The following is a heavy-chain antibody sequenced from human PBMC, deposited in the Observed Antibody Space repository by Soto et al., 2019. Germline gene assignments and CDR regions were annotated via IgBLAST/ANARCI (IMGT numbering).Heavy chain of an antibody. CDR3: ARVEDYGDYFDY. J-gene: IGHJ4*02. Sequence: SVTMSLTWTVYGASGRNGGDYWRWAWKHRGRGPEWIGYIYDTGTTNYNPSLKSRVTMSVDTSKNQFSLKLNSLTAADTAVYYCARVEDYGDYFDYWGQGTLVTVSS. CDR2: IYDTGTT. D-gene: IGHD4-17*01. CDR1: GASGRNGGDY. V-gene: IGHV4-61*08.